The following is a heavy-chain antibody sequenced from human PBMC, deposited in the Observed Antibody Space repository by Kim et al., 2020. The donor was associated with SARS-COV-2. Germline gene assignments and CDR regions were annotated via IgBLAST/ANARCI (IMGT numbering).Heavy chain of an antibody. CDR2: ISRNINTM. V-gene: IGHV3-48*04. J-gene: IGHJ4*02. D-gene: IGHD4-17*01. Sequence: GWSLRLSCAVSGFTFSSHAMNWVRLAPGKGLEWISYISRNINTMYYADSVKGRFPISRDNAKTSLSLQMNSLRAEHTAVYYSGRSSYGNNQVDCWGQGP. CDR1: GFTFSSHA. CDR3: GRSSYGNNQVDC.